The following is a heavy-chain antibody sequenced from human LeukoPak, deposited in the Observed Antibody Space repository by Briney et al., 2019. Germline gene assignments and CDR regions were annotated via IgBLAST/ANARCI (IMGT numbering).Heavy chain of an antibody. CDR1: GGSISSDNYY. D-gene: IGHD3-9*01. J-gene: IGHJ4*02. CDR3: ARSGTVTGYLY. Sequence: PSETLSLTCIVSGGSISSDNYYWSWIRQPPGEGLEEIGSFHGGLIFYKSSLTSRVTISVGTSKNQFSLRLNSVTEADTAVYYCARSGTVTGYLYWGQGVLVTVSS. CDR2: FHGGLI. V-gene: IGHV4-39*07.